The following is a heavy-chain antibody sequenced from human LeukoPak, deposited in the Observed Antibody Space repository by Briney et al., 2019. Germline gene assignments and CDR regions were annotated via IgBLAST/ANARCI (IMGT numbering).Heavy chain of an antibody. J-gene: IGHJ4*02. CDR1: GFSFSSYG. CDR3: AKDFNDFWSGYSDY. Sequence: PGGSLRLSCAASGFSFSSYGMHWVRQAPGKGLERVAFIRYDGSNKYYADSVKGRFTISRDNSKNTLYLQMNSLRAEDTAVYYCAKDFNDFWSGYSDYWGQGTLVTVSS. CDR2: IRYDGSNK. V-gene: IGHV3-30*02. D-gene: IGHD3-3*01.